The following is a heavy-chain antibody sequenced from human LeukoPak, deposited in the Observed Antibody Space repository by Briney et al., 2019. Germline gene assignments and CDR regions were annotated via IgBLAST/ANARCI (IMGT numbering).Heavy chain of an antibody. CDR2: INHSGST. V-gene: IGHV4-34*01. J-gene: IGHJ4*02. D-gene: IGHD6-13*01. CDR3: ARGNQGWRGIAQI. CDR1: GGSFSGYY. Sequence: PSETLSLNCAVYGGSFSGYYWSWIRQPPGKGLEWIGEINHSGSTNYNPSLKSRVTISVDTSKNQFSLKLSSVTAADTAVYYCARGNQGWRGIAQIWGQGTLVTVSS.